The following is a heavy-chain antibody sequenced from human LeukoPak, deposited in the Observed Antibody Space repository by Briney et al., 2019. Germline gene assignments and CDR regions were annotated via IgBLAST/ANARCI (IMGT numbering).Heavy chain of an antibody. CDR2: MNPNSGNT. D-gene: IGHD2-21*01. CDR1: GYTFTSYD. CDR3: ARASSGRTAIRAFDI. Sequence: ASVKVSCKASGYTFTSYDINWVRQATGQGLEWMGWMNPNSGNTGYAQKFQGRVTITRNTSISTAYMELSSLRSEDTAVYYCARASSGRTAIRAFDIWGQGTMVTVSS. J-gene: IGHJ3*02. V-gene: IGHV1-8*03.